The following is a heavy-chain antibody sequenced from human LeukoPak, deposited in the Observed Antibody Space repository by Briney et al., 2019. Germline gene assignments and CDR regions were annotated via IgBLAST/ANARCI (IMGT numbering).Heavy chain of an antibody. CDR3: ARDIDYDFGTWLDP. CDR2: IYYSGST. J-gene: IGHJ5*02. CDR1: GGSISSGDYY. V-gene: IGHV4-30-4*01. Sequence: PSQTLSLTCTVSGGSISSGDYYWSWIRQPPGKGLEWIGYIYYSGSTYYNPSLKSRVTISVDTSKNQFSPKLSSVTAADTAVYYCARDIDYDFGTWLDPWGQGTLVTVSS. D-gene: IGHD3-3*01.